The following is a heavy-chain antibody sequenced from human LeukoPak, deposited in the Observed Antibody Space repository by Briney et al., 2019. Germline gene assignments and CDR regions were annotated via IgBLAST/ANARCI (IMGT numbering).Heavy chain of an antibody. CDR1: GFTFSSYS. CDR2: ISSSSSYI. CDR3: ARGATIFGQEDY. Sequence: PGGSLRLSCAASGFTFSSYSMNWVRQAPGKGLEWVSSISSSSSYIYYADSVKGRFTISRDNAKNSLYLQMNSLRAEDTAVYYCARGATIFGQEDYWGQGTLVTVSS. J-gene: IGHJ4*02. V-gene: IGHV3-21*01. D-gene: IGHD3-3*01.